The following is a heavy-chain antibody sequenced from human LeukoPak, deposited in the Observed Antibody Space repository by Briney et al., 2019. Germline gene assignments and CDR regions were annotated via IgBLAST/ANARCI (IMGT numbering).Heavy chain of an antibody. CDR2: IKQDGSEK. V-gene: IGHV3-7*01. CDR1: GFTFSSYW. CDR3: ARLNSYGSYYFDY. D-gene: IGHD5-18*01. Sequence: PGGSLRLSSAASGFTFSSYWMSWVRQAPGKGLEWVANIKQDGSEKYYVDSVKGRFTISRDNAKNSLYLQMNSLRAEDTAVYYCARLNSYGSYYFDYWGQGTLVTVSS. J-gene: IGHJ4*02.